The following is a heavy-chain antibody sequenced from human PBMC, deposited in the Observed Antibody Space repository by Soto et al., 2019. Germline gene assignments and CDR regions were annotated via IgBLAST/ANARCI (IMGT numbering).Heavy chain of an antibody. CDR3: ARDRADEYYDFWNRRYYYYGMDV. CDR1: GYTFTGYY. V-gene: IGHV1-2*04. D-gene: IGHD3-3*01. CDR2: INPNSGGT. Sequence: GASVKVSCKASGYTFTGYYMHWVRQAPGQGLEWMGWINPNSGGTNYAQKFQGWVTMTRDTSISTAYMELSRLRSDDTAVYYCARDRADEYYDFWNRRYYYYGMDVWGQGTTVTVSS. J-gene: IGHJ6*02.